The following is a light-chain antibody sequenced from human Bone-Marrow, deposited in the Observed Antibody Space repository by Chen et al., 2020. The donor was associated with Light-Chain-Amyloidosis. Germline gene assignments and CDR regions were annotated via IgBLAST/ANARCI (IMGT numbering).Light chain of an antibody. J-gene: IGLJ2*01. CDR1: SSDVGGYNY. Sequence: QSALTQPASVSGSPGQSITISCTGTSSDVGGYNYVSWYQQHPGKAPKLMIYEVSKRPSGVSNRFSGSKSDNTASLTISGLQAEDEADYYCCSYAGSTPVVFGGGTKLTVL. CDR3: CSYAGSTPVV. V-gene: IGLV2-23*02. CDR2: EVS.